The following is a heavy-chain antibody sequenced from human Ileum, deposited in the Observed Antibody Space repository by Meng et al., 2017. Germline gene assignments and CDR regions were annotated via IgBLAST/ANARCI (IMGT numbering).Heavy chain of an antibody. J-gene: IGHJ4*02. CDR3: ARTLYYYDSSGYYYFDY. V-gene: IGHV1-46*01. D-gene: IGHD3-22*01. Sequence: ASVKVSCKASGYTFTSYYMHGVRQAPGQGRAWMGIINPNGGSTSYAQKFQGRVTMTRDTSTSTVYMELSNLRSEDTAVYYCARTLYYYDSSGYYYFDYWGQGTLVTVSS. CDR1: GYTFTSYY. CDR2: INPNGGST.